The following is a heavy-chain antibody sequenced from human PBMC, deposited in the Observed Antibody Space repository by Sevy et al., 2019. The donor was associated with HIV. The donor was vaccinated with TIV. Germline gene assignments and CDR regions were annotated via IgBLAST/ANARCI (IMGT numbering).Heavy chain of an antibody. CDR3: AKDGGGWYTSDRYYFDY. Sequence: GGSLRLSCAASGFTFNNYAMSWVRQAPGKGLEWVSTISGGGVNTYYADSVKGRFTISRDNSKNTLYLRVSSLRAEDTAVYYCAKDGGGWYTSDRYYFDYWGQGALVTVS. V-gene: IGHV3-23*01. CDR1: GFTFNNYA. D-gene: IGHD6-19*01. J-gene: IGHJ4*02. CDR2: ISGGGVNT.